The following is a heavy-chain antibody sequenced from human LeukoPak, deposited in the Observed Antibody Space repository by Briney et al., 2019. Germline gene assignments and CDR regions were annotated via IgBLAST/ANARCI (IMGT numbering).Heavy chain of an antibody. CDR3: ARHLSPGDSSGYYDY. CDR1: GGSISSSSYY. J-gene: IGHJ4*02. D-gene: IGHD3-22*01. V-gene: IGHV4-39*01. Sequence: SETLSLTCTVSGGSISSSSYYWGWIRQPPGKGLEWIGSIYYSGSTYYNPSLKSRVTISVDTSKNQFSLKLSSVTAADTAVYYCARHLSPGDSSGYYDYWGQGTLVTVSS. CDR2: IYYSGST.